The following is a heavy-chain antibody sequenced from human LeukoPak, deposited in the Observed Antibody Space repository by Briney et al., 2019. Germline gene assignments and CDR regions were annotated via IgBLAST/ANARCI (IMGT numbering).Heavy chain of an antibody. V-gene: IGHV3-23*01. D-gene: IGHD5-12*01. CDR3: AKDLGIVATSNTDY. Sequence: PGGSLRLSCAASGFTFSTYGMHWVRQAPGKGLEWVSAVSGSGGSTYYADSVKGRFTISRDNSKNTLYLQMNSLRAEDTAVYYCAKDLGIVATSNTDYWGQGTLGTVSS. J-gene: IGHJ4*02. CDR2: VSGSGGST. CDR1: GFTFSTYG.